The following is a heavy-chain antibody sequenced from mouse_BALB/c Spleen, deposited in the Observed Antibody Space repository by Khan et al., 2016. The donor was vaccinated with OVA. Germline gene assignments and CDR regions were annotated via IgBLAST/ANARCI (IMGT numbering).Heavy chain of an antibody. J-gene: IGHJ3*01. V-gene: IGHV2-2*02. CDR2: IWSGGST. CDR3: ARNYEYVEGLAY. CDR1: GFSLTTYG. Sequence: QVQLKQSGPGLVQPSQSLSITCTVSGFSLTTYGVHWVRQSPGKGLEWLGVIWSGGSTDYNAPFISRLSISKDSSKSQVFFKMNSLQVNDTAIYYCARNYEYVEGLAYWCQGTLVTVSA. D-gene: IGHD2-4*01.